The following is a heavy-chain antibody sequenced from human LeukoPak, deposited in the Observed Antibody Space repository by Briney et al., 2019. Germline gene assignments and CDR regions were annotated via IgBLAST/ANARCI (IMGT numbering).Heavy chain of an antibody. CDR3: ARDPTSSGWPRAPDYFDY. Sequence: KPGGSLRLSCAASGFTFSSYSMNWVRQAPGKGLEWVSSISSSSSYIYYADSVKGRFTISRDNAKNSLYLQMNSLRAEDTAVYYCARDPTSSGWPRAPDYFDYWGQGTLVTVSS. CDR2: ISSSSSYI. V-gene: IGHV3-21*01. J-gene: IGHJ4*02. D-gene: IGHD6-19*01. CDR1: GFTFSSYS.